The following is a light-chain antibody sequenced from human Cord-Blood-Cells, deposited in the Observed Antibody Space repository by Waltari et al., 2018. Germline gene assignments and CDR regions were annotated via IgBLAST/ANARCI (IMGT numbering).Light chain of an antibody. CDR3: AAWEDSLSGPV. CDR1: SSNIGSNY. J-gene: IGLJ3*02. Sequence: QSVLTQPPSASGTPGQRVTISCSGSSSNIGSNYVYWYQQPPGTAPKLLINRNNQRPSAVPDRFSGSKSGTSASLAISGRRSEDEADYYCAAWEDSLSGPVFGGGTKLTVL. CDR2: RNN. V-gene: IGLV1-47*01.